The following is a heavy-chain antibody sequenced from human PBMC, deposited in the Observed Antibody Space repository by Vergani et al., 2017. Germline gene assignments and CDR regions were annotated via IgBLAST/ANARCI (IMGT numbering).Heavy chain of an antibody. CDR3: AKGAADYDFWSGYDP. D-gene: IGHD3-3*01. J-gene: IGHJ5*02. CDR1: GFTFGDHG. CDR2: ISYDGTNK. Sequence: QVQLVESGGGVVQPGRSLRLSCAASGFTFGDHGIHWVRRAPGKGLEWVALISYDGTNKYYTNSVRGRFTISRDNSKNTLYLQMNSLRAEDTAVYYCAKGAADYDFWSGYDPWGQGTLVTVSS. V-gene: IGHV3-30-3*01.